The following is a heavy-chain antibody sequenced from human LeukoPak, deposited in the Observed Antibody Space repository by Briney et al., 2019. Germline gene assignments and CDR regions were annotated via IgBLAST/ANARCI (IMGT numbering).Heavy chain of an antibody. J-gene: IGHJ4*02. CDR3: AKTQIMTAITATNFDF. CDR1: GFTFSSYA. D-gene: IGHD2-21*02. CDR2: ISGSGGGT. Sequence: GGSLRLSCAASGFTFSSYAMSWVRQAPGKGLEWVSAISGSGGGTYYADSVKGRFTISRDNSKNTLYLQMNSLRAEDTAVYYCAKTQIMTAITATNFDFWGQGTLVTVSS. V-gene: IGHV3-23*01.